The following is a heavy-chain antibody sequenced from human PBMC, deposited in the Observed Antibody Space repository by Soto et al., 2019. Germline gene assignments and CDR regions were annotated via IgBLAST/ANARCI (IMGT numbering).Heavy chain of an antibody. CDR1: GASIGSGDYY. D-gene: IGHD3-22*01. V-gene: IGHV4-31*02. CDR3: ASIYDSSGYYYGNNWFDP. J-gene: IGHJ5*02. CDR2: IYYSGGT. Sequence: SETLSLTCTVSGASIGSGDYYWSWIRQQPGKSLEWIGYIYYSGGTYYNPSLKSRVTISVDTSKNQFSLELSSVTAADTAVYYCASIYDSSGYYYGNNWFDPWGQGTLVTVSS.